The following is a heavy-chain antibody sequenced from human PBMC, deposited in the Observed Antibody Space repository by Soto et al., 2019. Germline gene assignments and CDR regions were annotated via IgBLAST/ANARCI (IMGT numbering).Heavy chain of an antibody. V-gene: IGHV3-21*01. J-gene: IGHJ4*02. CDR3: ARGVVVAANIDY. CDR2: ISSSSSYI. Sequence: GVLRLSCAASGFTFSSYSMNWVRQAPGKGLEWVSSISSSSSYIYYADSVKGRFTISRDNAKNSLYLQMNSLRAEDTAVYYCARGVVVAANIDYWGQGTLVTVSS. D-gene: IGHD2-15*01. CDR1: GFTFSSYS.